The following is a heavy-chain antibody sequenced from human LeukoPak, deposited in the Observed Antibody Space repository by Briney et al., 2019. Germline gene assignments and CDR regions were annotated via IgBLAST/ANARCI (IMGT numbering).Heavy chain of an antibody. Sequence: PGRSLRLSCAASGFTFSSYGMHWVRQAPGKGLEWVAVISYDGSNKYYADSVKGRFTISRDNSKNTLYLQMNSLRAEDTAVYYCARALTLAGFLWGQGTLVTVSS. D-gene: IGHD3-3*01. V-gene: IGHV3-30*03. CDR2: ISYDGSNK. CDR3: ARALTLAGFL. J-gene: IGHJ4*02. CDR1: GFTFSSYG.